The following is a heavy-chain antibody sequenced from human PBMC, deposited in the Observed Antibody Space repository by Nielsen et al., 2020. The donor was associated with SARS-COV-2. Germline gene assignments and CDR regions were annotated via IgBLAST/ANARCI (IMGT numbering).Heavy chain of an antibody. D-gene: IGHD2-21*01. Sequence: SVKVSCKASGGTFSSYAISWVRQAPGQGLEWMGGIIPIFGTANYAQKFQGRVTITADESTSTAYMELSSLRSEDTAVYYCARAYCGGSRCYRHSFEIWGQGTMVIVSS. CDR1: GGTFSSYA. CDR2: IIPIFGTA. V-gene: IGHV1-69*13. CDR3: ARAYCGGSRCYRHSFEI. J-gene: IGHJ3*02.